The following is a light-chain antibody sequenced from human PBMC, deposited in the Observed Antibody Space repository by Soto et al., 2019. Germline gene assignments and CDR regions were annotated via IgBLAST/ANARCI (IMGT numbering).Light chain of an antibody. V-gene: IGKV1-39*01. J-gene: IGKJ3*01. CDR1: QSMVNH. CDR3: QQSYTTPFT. CDR2: GSY. Sequence: DSQMHQSXYPLSASVGARVPSTCRPRQSMVNHLNWYQHTPGTAPKLLIFGSYSLQNGVPSRFSGSGSGTNFTLTISSLQPEDFATYYCQQSYTTPFTCGTWPKGAI.